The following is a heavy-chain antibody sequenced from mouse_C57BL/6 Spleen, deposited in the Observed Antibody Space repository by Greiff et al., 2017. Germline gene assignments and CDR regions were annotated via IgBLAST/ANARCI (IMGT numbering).Heavy chain of an antibody. CDR3: ARRSNYAMDY. CDR2: IYPGDGDT. Sequence: VQLQQSGPELVKPGASVKISCKASGYAFSSSWMNWVKQRPGKGLEWIGRIYPGDGDTNYNGKFKGKATLTADKSSSTAYMQLSSLTSEDSAVYFCARRSNYAMDYWGQGTSVTVSS. D-gene: IGHD5-1*01. CDR1: GYAFSSSW. J-gene: IGHJ4*01. V-gene: IGHV1-82*01.